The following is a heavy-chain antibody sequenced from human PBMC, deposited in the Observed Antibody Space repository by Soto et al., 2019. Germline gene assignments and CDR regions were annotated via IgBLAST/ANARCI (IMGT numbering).Heavy chain of an antibody. J-gene: IGHJ3*02. CDR2: INPSNGNT. D-gene: IGHD4-17*01. CDR1: GYTSTGYY. V-gene: IGHV1-2*02. CDR3: ARVRGTVTTEYAFDI. Sequence: ASVKVSCKASGYTSTGYYMHWVRQAPGQRLKWMGWINPSNGNTKYAQKFQGRVTITRDTSVSTAYMELSSLRSEDTAVYYCARVRGTVTTEYAFDIWGRGTMVTVSS.